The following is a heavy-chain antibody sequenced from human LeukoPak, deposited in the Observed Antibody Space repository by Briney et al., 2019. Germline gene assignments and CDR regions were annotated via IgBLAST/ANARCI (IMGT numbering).Heavy chain of an antibody. CDR3: ARGAGYCSGTTCYVREALNWFDP. CDR1: GDIFTNYH. D-gene: IGHD2-2*01. CDR2: INPSDSST. Sequence: GASVKVSCKASGDIFTNYHIHWVRQAPGQGLEWMGIINPSDSSTNYAQKFQGRVTMTRDTSTSTVYMELSSLRSEDTAVYYCARGAGYCSGTTCYVREALNWFDPWGQGTLVIVSS. J-gene: IGHJ5*02. V-gene: IGHV1-46*01.